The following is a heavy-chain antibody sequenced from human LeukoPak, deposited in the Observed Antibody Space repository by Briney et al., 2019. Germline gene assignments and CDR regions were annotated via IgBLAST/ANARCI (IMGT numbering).Heavy chain of an antibody. CDR3: ARDASSGNLDKYFPH. J-gene: IGHJ1*01. V-gene: IGHV3-48*01. Sequence: GGSLRLSCAASGFTFSSYGMNWVRQAPGKGLEWIPYVSFSSHIISYADSVKGRFTSSRDNAQNSLDLQMNSLRAEDTAVYYCARDASSGNLDKYFPHWGQGTLVTVSS. CDR1: GFTFSSYG. CDR2: VSFSSHII. D-gene: IGHD1-26*01.